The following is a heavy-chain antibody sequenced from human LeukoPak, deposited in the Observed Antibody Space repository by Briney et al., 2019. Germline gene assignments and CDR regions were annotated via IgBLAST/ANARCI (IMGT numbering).Heavy chain of an antibody. Sequence: TGGSLRLSCAASGFTYSSYGMHWVRQAPGKGLEWVAFIRYDGSNKYYADSVKGRVTISRDNSKNTLYLQMNSLRAEDTAVYYCAKDRASKAAAGTWFDPWGQGTLVTVSS. CDR1: GFTYSSYG. CDR2: IRYDGSNK. V-gene: IGHV3-30*02. J-gene: IGHJ5*02. CDR3: AKDRASKAAAGTWFDP. D-gene: IGHD6-13*01.